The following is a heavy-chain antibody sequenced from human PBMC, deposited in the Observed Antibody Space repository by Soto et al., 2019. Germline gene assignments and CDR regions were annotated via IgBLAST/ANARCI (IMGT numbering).Heavy chain of an antibody. V-gene: IGHV1-18*01. CDR2: ISGDKGNT. CDR1: GYTFTSYG. J-gene: IGHJ3*02. D-gene: IGHD3-16*01. Sequence: QVQLVQSGDEVKKPGASVKVSCKASGYTFTSYGITWVRQAPGQGLEWMGWISGDKGNTNYAQKLKGRVIMTTDTSTSTAYMELRSLRSDDTAVYYCARSSRVLVGGVMTRFDIWGQGTMVTVSS. CDR3: ARSSRVLVGGVMTRFDI.